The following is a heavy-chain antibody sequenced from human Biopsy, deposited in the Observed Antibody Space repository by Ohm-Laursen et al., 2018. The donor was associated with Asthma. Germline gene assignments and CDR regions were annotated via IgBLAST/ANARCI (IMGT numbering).Heavy chain of an antibody. J-gene: IGHJ4*02. D-gene: IGHD6-19*01. V-gene: IGHV3-11*01. Sequence: LSLTCAASGFTFSDYYMSWIRQAPGKGLEWISYINGKSNSIEYADSVKGRFTISRDNAKNSLYLQMDSLRAEDTAVYYCARDSYSSGLYDDFESWGQGTLVTVSS. CDR2: INGKSNSI. CDR1: GFTFSDYY. CDR3: ARDSYSSGLYDDFES.